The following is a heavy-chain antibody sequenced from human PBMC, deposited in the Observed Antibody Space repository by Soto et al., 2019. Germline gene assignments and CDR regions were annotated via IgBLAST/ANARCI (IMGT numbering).Heavy chain of an antibody. CDR2: ISSSSSYI. V-gene: IGHV3-21*01. CDR1: GFTFSSYS. CDR3: ARDRATVTTDY. D-gene: IGHD4-17*01. Sequence: GGSLRLSCAASGFTFSSYSMNWVRQAPGKGLEWVSSISSSSSYIYYGDSVKGRFTISRDNAKNSLYLQMNSLRAEDTAVYYCARDRATVTTDYWGQGTLVTVSS. J-gene: IGHJ4*02.